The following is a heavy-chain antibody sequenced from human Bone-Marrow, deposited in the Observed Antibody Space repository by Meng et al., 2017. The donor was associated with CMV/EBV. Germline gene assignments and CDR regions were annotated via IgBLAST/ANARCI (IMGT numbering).Heavy chain of an antibody. CDR3: AKDGFYCSSTSCYTGVHYYGMDV. CDR1: GFTFSSYA. J-gene: IGHJ6*02. Sequence: GGSLRLSCAASGFTFSSYAMSWVRQAPGKGLEWVSVIYSGGSSTYYADSVKGRFTISRDNSKNTLYLQMNSLRAEDTAVYYCAKDGFYCSSTSCYTGVHYYGMDVCGQETTVTVSS. D-gene: IGHD2-2*02. CDR2: IYSGGSST. V-gene: IGHV3-23*03.